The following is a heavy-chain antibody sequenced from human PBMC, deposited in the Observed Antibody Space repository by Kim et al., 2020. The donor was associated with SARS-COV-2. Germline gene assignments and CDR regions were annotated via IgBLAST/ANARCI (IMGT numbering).Heavy chain of an antibody. CDR3: ARMGSIQWLPMYYFDY. CDR1: GLSLRRES. V-gene: IGHV3-21*01. J-gene: IGHJ4*02. CDR2: ISSSSSYI. D-gene: IGHD5-12*01. Sequence: GGSRRVSGGAAGLSLRRESVPWVRWGRGEGWEWVSSISSSSSYIYYADSVKGRFTISRDNAKNSLYLQMNSLRAEDTAVYYCARMGSIQWLPMYYFDYWGQGSLVTVSS.